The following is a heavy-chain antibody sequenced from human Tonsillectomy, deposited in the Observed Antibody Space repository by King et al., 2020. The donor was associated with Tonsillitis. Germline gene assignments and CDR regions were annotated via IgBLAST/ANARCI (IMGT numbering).Heavy chain of an antibody. CDR1: GYSFPSYW. CDR3: ATLIPEYCGGDCFPPYYRYMDV. CDR2: IDPSDASA. Sequence: VQLVESGAEVKKPGESLRISCKGSGYSFPSYWISWVRQRPGKGLEWMGRIDPSDASAKYSPSFEGHLTISTDESVSTAYLQWRSLKASDTAIYYCATLIPEYCGGDCFPPYYRYMDVWGKGTTVTVSS. D-gene: IGHD2-21*02. V-gene: IGHV5-10-1*03. J-gene: IGHJ6*03.